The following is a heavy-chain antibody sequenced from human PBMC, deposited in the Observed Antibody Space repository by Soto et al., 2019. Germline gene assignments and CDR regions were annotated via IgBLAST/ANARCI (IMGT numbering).Heavy chain of an antibody. CDR3: AREHGGKPYYFDY. V-gene: IGHV4-59*01. CDR2: IYYSGST. CDR1: GGSISRYY. Sequence: SETLSLTCTVSGGSISRYYWSWIRQPPGKGLEWIGYIYYSGSTNYNPSLKSRVTISVDTSKNQFSLKLSSVTAADTAVYYCAREHGGKPYYFDYWGQGTLVTVSS. J-gene: IGHJ4*02. D-gene: IGHD2-15*01.